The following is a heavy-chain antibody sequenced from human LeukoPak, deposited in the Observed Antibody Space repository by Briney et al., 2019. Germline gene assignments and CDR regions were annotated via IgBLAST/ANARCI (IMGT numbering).Heavy chain of an antibody. D-gene: IGHD3-3*01. J-gene: IGHJ6*03. Sequence: GSLRHSCAGSGFTLNSYNMNWVRQAPGKGREWVGEIYHSGSTNYNPSLKSRVTISVDKSKNQFSLKLSSVTAADTAVYYCTQVGDFWSGPPHYYMDVWGTGTTVTVSS. CDR1: GFTLNSYNM. V-gene: IGHV4-4*02. CDR2: IYHSGST. CDR3: TQVGDFWSGPPHYYMDV.